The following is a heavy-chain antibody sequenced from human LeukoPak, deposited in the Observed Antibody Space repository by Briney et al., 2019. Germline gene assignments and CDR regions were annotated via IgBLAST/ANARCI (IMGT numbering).Heavy chain of an antibody. J-gene: IGHJ4*02. CDR1: GFTFSSNG. CDR3: AKDIRVLSTGIDY. CDR2: ISYDGRNK. V-gene: IGHV3-30*18. Sequence: GGSLRLSCAASGFTFSSNGMHWVRQAPGKGLEWVAVISYDGRNKYYADSVKGRFTISRDNSKNTVYLQMNTLRAEDTAVYYCAKDIRVLSTGIDYWGQGTLVTVSS. D-gene: IGHD4/OR15-4a*01.